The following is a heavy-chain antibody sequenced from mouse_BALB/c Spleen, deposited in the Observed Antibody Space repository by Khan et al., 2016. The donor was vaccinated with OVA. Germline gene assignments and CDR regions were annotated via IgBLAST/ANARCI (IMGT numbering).Heavy chain of an antibody. J-gene: IGHJ4*01. Sequence: EVQLQQSGPELVKPGASVKISCKTSGYTFPEYTVHWVKQSLGKSLDWIGVINPTNGGTAHNQKFKGKATLTVARSSSTAYMEFRSLTSEDSAVYYCARDAGRYWGQGTSVTVAS. D-gene: IGHD3-3*01. CDR1: GYTFPEYT. CDR3: ARDAGRY. V-gene: IGHV1-18*01. CDR2: INPTNGGT.